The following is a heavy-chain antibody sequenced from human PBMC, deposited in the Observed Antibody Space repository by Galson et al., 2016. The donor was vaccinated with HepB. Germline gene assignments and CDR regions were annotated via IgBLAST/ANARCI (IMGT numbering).Heavy chain of an antibody. CDR2: IKQDGVEK. Sequence: SLRLSCATSGFTFSDYWMTWVRQAPGKGLEWVANIKQDGVEKYYMDSMKGLFTISRDNAKKSLFLEMTSLRAADTALYYCARGSPYSPFGEPDYWGQGTLVTVSS. CDR1: GFTFSDYW. J-gene: IGHJ4*02. V-gene: IGHV3-7*03. CDR3: ARGSPYSPFGEPDY. D-gene: IGHD3-10*01.